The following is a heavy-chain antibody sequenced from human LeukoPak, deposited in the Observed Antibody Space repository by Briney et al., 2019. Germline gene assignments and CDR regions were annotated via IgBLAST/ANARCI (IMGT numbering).Heavy chain of an antibody. J-gene: IGHJ4*02. Sequence: GGSLRLSCAASGFTFSSYAMSWVRQAPGKGLEWVSAISGSGGSTYYADSVKGRFTISRNNSKNTLYLQMNSLRAEDTAVYYCAKGPSKDTTIDYWGQGTLVTVSS. CDR3: AKGPSKDTTIDY. CDR2: ISGSGGST. CDR1: GFTFSSYA. D-gene: IGHD5-18*01. V-gene: IGHV3-23*01.